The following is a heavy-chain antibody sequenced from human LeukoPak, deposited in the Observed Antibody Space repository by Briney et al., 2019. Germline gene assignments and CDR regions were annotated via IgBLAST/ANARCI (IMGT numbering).Heavy chain of an antibody. V-gene: IGHV4-34*01. D-gene: IGHD3-9*01. J-gene: IGHJ4*02. CDR1: GGSISSYY. Sequence: SETLSLTCTVSGGSISSYYWNWIRQPPGKGLEWIGEINHGGSTNYNPSLKSRVTISVDTSKNQFSLKLRSVTAADTAVYYCARYYDILTGYNAIDYWGQGALVTVST. CDR2: INHGGST. CDR3: ARYYDILTGYNAIDY.